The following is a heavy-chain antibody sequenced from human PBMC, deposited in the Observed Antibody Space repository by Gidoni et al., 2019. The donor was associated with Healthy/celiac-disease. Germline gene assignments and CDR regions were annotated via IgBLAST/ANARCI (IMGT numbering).Heavy chain of an antibody. V-gene: IGHV3-21*01. J-gene: IGHJ4*02. Sequence: EVQLVEPGGGLVKPGGSLRLSWAPSGSTFSSYSMNWVRHAPGKGLELVSSISSSSSYIYYADSVKGRFTISRDNAKNSLYLQMNSLRAEDTAVYYCARVPDYYDSSGAFDYWGQGTLVTVSS. CDR1: GSTFSSYS. CDR2: ISSSSSYI. D-gene: IGHD3-22*01. CDR3: ARVPDYYDSSGAFDY.